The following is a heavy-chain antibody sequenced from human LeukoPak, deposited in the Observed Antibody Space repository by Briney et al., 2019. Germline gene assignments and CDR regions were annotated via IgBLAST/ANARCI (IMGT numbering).Heavy chain of an antibody. CDR1: GGSISTSTYY. D-gene: IGHD6-19*01. CDR3: ARGWSGWYPGNWFDP. V-gene: IGHV4-39*07. CDR2: IYYTGTT. Sequence: SETLSLTCTVSGGSISTSTYYWAWIRQPPGKGLEWIGSIYYTGTTYYSPSLKSRVTILLDTSKKQFSLKLSSVTAADTAVYYCARGWSGWYPGNWFDPWGQGTLVTVSS. J-gene: IGHJ5*02.